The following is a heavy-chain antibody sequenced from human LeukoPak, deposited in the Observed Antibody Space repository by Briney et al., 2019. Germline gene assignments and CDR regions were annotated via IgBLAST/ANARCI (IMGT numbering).Heavy chain of an antibody. CDR2: VSDSSSTSTI. CDR1: GGSISSYY. CDR3: ARDRDSGTYRGAFDY. D-gene: IGHD1-26*01. Sequence: PSETLSLTCTVSGGSISSYYWSWVRQAPGKGLEWVSYVSDSSSTSTISYAASVKGRFTISRDNAKNSLYLQMNSLRVEDTAVYYCARDRDSGTYRGAFDYWGQGILVTVSS. J-gene: IGHJ4*02. V-gene: IGHV3-48*01.